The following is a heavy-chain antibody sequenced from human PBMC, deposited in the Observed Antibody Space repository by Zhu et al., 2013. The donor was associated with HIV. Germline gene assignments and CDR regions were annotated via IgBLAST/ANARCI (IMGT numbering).Heavy chain of an antibody. CDR3: VRQTVSCSDY. CDR2: IRSKANNYAT. D-gene: IGHD2-21*01. Sequence: EVQLVESGGGLVQPGGSLILSCATSGFILSESHMHWVRQAPGKGLEWVGHIRSKANNYATAYAASVRGRFTVSRDDSRNTASLQMNSLKIEDTAVLFCVRQTVSCSDYWGLGXLVTVSA. CDR1: GFILSESH. V-gene: IGHV3-73*01. J-gene: IGHJ4*02.